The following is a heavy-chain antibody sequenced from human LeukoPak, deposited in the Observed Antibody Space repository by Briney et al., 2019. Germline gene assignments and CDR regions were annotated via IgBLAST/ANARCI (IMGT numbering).Heavy chain of an antibody. V-gene: IGHV3-30*04. D-gene: IGHD4-11*01. CDR3: ARELLAGVTTGFDY. CDR2: ISYDGSNK. J-gene: IGHJ4*02. CDR1: GFTFSSYA. Sequence: PGGSLRLSCAASGFTFSSYAMHWVRQAPGKGLEGVAVISYDGSNKYYADSVKGRFTISRDNSKNTLYLQMNSLRAEDTAVYYCARELLAGVTTGFDYWGQGTLVTVSS.